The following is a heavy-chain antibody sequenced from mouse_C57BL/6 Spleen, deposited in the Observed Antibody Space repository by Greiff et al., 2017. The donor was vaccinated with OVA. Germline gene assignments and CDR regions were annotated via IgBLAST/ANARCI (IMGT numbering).Heavy chain of an antibody. V-gene: IGHV3-6*01. CDR3: ARGGDY. Sequence: EVKLMESGPGLVKPSQSLSLTCSVTGYSITSGYYWNWIRQFPGNKLEWMGYISYDGSNNYNPSLKNRISITRDTSKNQFFLKLNSVTTEDTATYYCARGGDYWGQGTSVTVSS. CDR2: ISYDGSN. CDR1: GYSITSGYY. J-gene: IGHJ4*01.